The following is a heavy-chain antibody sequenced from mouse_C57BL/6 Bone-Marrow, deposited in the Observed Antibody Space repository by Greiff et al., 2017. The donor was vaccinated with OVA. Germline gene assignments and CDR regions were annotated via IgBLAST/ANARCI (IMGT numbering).Heavy chain of an antibody. D-gene: IGHD2-4*01. CDR2: IYPSDSET. CDR1: GYTFTSYW. CDR3: ARRRVIYYDPYFDY. J-gene: IGHJ2*01. V-gene: IGHV1-61*01. Sequence: VQLQQPGAELVRPGSSVKLSCKASGYTFTSYWMDWVKQRPGQGLEWIGNIYPSDSETHYNQKFKDKATLTVDKSSSTAYMQLSSLTSEDSAVYYGARRRVIYYDPYFDYWGQGTTLTVSS.